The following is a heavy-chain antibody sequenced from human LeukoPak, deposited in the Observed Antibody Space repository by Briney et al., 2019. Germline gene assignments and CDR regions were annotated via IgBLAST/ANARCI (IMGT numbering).Heavy chain of an antibody. CDR1: GYTFTSYG. CDR3: ATGEVATITPYYYYGMDV. D-gene: IGHD5-12*01. J-gene: IGHJ6*02. Sequence: ASVKVSCKTSGYTFTSYGISWVRQAPGQGLEWMGWISAYNGNTNYAQKFQARVSMTTDTSTSTAYMELRSLRSDDTAVYYCATGEVATITPYYYYGMDVWGQGTTVTVSS. V-gene: IGHV1-18*01. CDR2: ISAYNGNT.